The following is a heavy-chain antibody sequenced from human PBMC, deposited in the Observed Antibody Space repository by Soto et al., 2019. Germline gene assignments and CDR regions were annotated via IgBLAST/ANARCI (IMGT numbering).Heavy chain of an antibody. V-gene: IGHV1-18*01. CDR1: GYTFTSYG. D-gene: IGHD1-26*01. J-gene: IGHJ5*02. CDR2: ISAYNGNT. CDR3: ARDRGATGLWWFDP. Sequence: ASVKVSCKASGYTFTSYGISWVRQAPGQGLEWMGWISAYNGNTNYAQKLQGRVTMTTDTSTSTAYMELRSLRSDDTAVYYCARDRGATGLWWFDPWGQGTLVTVSS.